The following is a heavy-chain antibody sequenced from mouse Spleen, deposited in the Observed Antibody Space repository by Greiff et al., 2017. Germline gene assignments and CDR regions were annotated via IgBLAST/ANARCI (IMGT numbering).Heavy chain of an antibody. V-gene: IGHV1-82*01. CDR1: GYAFRSSW. D-gene: IGHD2-1*01. CDR2: IYPGDGDT. CDR3: ARGNYYFDY. J-gene: IGHJ2*01. Sequence: QVQLQQSGPELVKPGASVKISCKASGYAFRSSWMNWVKQRPGKGLEWIGRIYPGDGDTNYNGKFKGKATLTADKSSSTAYMQLSSLTSEDSAVYFCARGNYYFDYWGQGTTLTVSS.